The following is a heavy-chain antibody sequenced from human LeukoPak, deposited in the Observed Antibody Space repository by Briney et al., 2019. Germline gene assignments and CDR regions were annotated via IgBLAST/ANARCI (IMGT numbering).Heavy chain of an antibody. CDR1: GFTFSSYS. CDR2: ISSTSSTI. D-gene: IGHD3-3*01. V-gene: IGHV3-48*01. CDR3: ARDRGQFSRRNFDY. Sequence: PGGSLRLSCAASGFTFSSYSMNWVRQAPGKGLEWVSYISSTSSTIYYADSVKGRFTISRDNAKNSLYLQINSLRAEDTAVYYCARDRGQFSRRNFDYWGQGTLVTVSS. J-gene: IGHJ4*02.